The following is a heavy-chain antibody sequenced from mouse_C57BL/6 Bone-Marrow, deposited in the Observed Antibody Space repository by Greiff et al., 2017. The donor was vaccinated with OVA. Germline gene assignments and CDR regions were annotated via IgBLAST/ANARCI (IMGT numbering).Heavy chain of an antibody. Sequence: QVQLQQPGAELVKPGASVKLSCKASGYTFTSYWMQWVKQRPGQGLEWIGEIDPSDSYTNYNQKFKGKATLTVDTSSSTAYMQRSSLTSEDSAVYYCAKGGYYYGSSYGRYAMDYWGQGTSVTVSS. CDR3: AKGGYYYGSSYGRYAMDY. V-gene: IGHV1-50*01. CDR1: GYTFTSYW. D-gene: IGHD1-1*01. J-gene: IGHJ4*01. CDR2: IDPSDSYT.